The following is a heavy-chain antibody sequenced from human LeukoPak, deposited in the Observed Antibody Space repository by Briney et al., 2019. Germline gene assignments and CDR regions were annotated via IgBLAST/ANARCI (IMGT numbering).Heavy chain of an antibody. CDR1: GGTFSSYA. CDR3: ARESDDILTGYYPYYFDY. D-gene: IGHD3-9*01. Sequence: SVKVSCKASGGTFSSYAISWVRQAPGQGLEWMGRIIPILGIANYAQKFQGRVTITADKSTSTAYMELSSLRSEDTAVYYCARESDDILTGYYPYYFDYWGQGTLVTVSS. J-gene: IGHJ4*02. V-gene: IGHV1-69*04. CDR2: IIPILGIA.